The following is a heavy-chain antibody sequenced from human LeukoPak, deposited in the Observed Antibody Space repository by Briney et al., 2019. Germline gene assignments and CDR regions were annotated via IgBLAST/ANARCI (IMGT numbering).Heavy chain of an antibody. V-gene: IGHV5-51*01. CDR3: ARSAYSGYGVDY. CDR2: IYPGDSGT. Sequence: VESLKISCKGSGFSFPIYWIAWVRQMPGKGLEWMGIIYPGDSGTRYSPSFQGQVTISADKSINTAYLQWSSLKAPDTAMYYCARSAYSGYGVDYWGQGTLVTVSS. J-gene: IGHJ4*02. D-gene: IGHD5-12*01. CDR1: GFSFPIYW.